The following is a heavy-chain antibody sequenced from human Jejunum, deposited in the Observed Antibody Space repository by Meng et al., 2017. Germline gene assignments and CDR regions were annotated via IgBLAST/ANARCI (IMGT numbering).Heavy chain of an antibody. CDR2: SSGSGAT. CDR3: VDGDNR. CDR1: GFTFSSHV. D-gene: IGHD4-17*01. J-gene: IGHJ5*02. V-gene: IGHV3-23*01. Sequence: GESLKISWVASGFTFSSHVMNWGRQAAGTGQEWVSSSSGSGATVYADSVKGQVTIARDKSKNTLYLQMNRQRAEDTAVYYCVDGDNRWGQGTLVTVSS.